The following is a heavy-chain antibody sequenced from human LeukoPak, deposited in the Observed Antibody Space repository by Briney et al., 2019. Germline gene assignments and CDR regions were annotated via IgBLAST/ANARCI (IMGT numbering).Heavy chain of an antibody. J-gene: IGHJ4*02. D-gene: IGHD3-10*01. CDR2: NSGTT. Sequence: PSETLSLTCNVSGGSISDNDYSWDWIRQPPGKGLEWMGCNSGTTYSNPSLKSRISISVDTSKSQFSLKLRSVTAADTAVYYCARRYYFVSGSYYPFDFWGQGTLVTVSS. V-gene: IGHV4-39*01. CDR3: ARRYYFVSGSYYPFDF. CDR1: GGSISDNDYS.